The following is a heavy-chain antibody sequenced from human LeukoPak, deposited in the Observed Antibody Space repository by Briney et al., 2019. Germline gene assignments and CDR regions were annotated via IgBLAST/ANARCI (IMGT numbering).Heavy chain of an antibody. V-gene: IGHV3-48*02. J-gene: IGHJ4*02. D-gene: IGHD1-26*01. CDR3: ASSGSYRFDY. Sequence: GGSLRLSCAASGFTFSSYSMNWVRQAPGKGLEWVSHITASGTAMFYADSVKGRFTISRDNAKNSLYLQMNSLRDEDTAMYYCASSGSYRFDYWGQGTLVTVSS. CDR2: ITASGTAM. CDR1: GFTFSSYS.